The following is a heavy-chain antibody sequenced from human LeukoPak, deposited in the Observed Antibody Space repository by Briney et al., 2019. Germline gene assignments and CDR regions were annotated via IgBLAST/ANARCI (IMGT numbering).Heavy chain of an antibody. CDR2: INPNSGGT. CDR3: ARMFAAYYYDSSGREFDY. Sequence: ASVKVSCKASGYTFTGYYMHWVRQAPGQGLEWMGWINPNSGGTNYAQKFQGRVTMTRDTSISTAYMELSRLRSDDTAVYYCARMFAAYYYDSSGREFDYWGQGTLVTVSS. CDR1: GYTFTGYY. J-gene: IGHJ4*02. D-gene: IGHD3-22*01. V-gene: IGHV1-2*02.